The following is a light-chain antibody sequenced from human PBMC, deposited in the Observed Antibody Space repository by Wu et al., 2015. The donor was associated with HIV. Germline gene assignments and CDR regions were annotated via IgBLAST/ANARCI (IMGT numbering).Light chain of an antibody. Sequence: EMVLTQSPGTLSLSPGETATLSCRVSETIGSSSLAWYQQKPGQPPRLLIYGASRRATGISDRLSGSGSGADFTLTISWLEPEDSAVYYCQHRGNWPLTFGQGTRLEI. CDR2: GAS. CDR1: ETIGSSS. CDR3: QHRGNWPLT. J-gene: IGKJ5*01. V-gene: IGKV3D-20*02.